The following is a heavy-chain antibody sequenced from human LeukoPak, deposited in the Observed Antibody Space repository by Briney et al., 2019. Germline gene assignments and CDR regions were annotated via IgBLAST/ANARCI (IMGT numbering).Heavy chain of an antibody. V-gene: IGHV3-66*01. J-gene: IGHJ4*02. D-gene: IGHD2-2*01. Sequence: GGSLRLSCVPSGLTVSSNYMSWGRQAPGKGLEWVSVTYSGGSTDYADSVKGRFTISRDTSKNTLYLQMNSLRVEDTAVYYCAGGLGYARSYWGQGTLVTVSS. CDR2: TYSGGST. CDR1: GLTVSSNY. CDR3: AGGLGYARSY.